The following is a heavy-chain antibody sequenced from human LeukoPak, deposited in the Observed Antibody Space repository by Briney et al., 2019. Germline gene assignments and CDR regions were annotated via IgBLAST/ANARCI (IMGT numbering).Heavy chain of an antibody. Sequence: GGSLRLSCAASGFTFSTYSMNWVRQAPGKGLEWVSSISSSSSYIYYADLVQGRFTISRDNAKNSLYLQMNSLRAEDTAVYYCARAIVGPTSLDYWGRGTLVTVSS. V-gene: IGHV3-21*01. CDR3: ARAIVGPTSLDY. CDR2: ISSSSSYI. J-gene: IGHJ4*02. D-gene: IGHD1-26*01. CDR1: GFTFSTYS.